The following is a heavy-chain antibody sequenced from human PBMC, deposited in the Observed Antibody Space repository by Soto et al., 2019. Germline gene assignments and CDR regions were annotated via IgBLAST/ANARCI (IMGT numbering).Heavy chain of an antibody. D-gene: IGHD3-3*01. Sequence: GGSLRLSCAASGFTFSSYAMIWVRQAPGKGLEWVSAISGSGGSTYYADSVKGRFTISRDNSKNTLYLQMNSLRAEDTAVYYCAKAAAGPYYDFWSGYFGEAYNWFDPWGQGTLVTVSS. J-gene: IGHJ5*02. CDR1: GFTFSSYA. CDR2: ISGSGGST. V-gene: IGHV3-23*01. CDR3: AKAAAGPYYDFWSGYFGEAYNWFDP.